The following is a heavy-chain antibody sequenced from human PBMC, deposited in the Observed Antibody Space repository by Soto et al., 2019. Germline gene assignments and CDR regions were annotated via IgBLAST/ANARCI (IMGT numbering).Heavy chain of an antibody. Sequence: PSETLSLTCGVSGGAISSSNWWSWVRQPPGKGLEWIGEIYHSGSTNYNPSLKSRVTMSVDKSKNQFSLKLSSVTAADTAVYYCAREDRITGTTYYFDSWGQGTLVTVSS. CDR2: IYHSGST. V-gene: IGHV4-4*02. D-gene: IGHD1-20*01. CDR3: AREDRITGTTYYFDS. CDR1: GGAISSSNW. J-gene: IGHJ4*02.